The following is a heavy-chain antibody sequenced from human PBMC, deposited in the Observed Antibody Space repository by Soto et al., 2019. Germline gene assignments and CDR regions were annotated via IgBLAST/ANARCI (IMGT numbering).Heavy chain of an antibody. D-gene: IGHD1-20*01. CDR3: ARDKDNWNDGPFDL. CDR2: ISTTSTII. V-gene: IGHV3-21*01. CDR1: GFTFSSDA. Sequence: EVQLVESGGGLVEPGGSLRLSCAASGFTFSSDAMNWVRQAPGRGLEWISYISTTSTIIYYADSVKDRFTISRDNANNSLYLQMNSLRAEDTATYSSARDKDNWNDGPFDLWGQGTLVTVSS. J-gene: IGHJ4*02.